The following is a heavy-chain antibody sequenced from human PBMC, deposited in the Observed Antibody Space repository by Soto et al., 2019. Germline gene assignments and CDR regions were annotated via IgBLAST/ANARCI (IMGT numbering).Heavy chain of an antibody. CDR1: GGSISSSSYY. Sequence: SETLSLTCTVSGGSISSSSYYWGWIRQPPGKGLEWIGSIYYSGSTYYNPSLKSRVTISVDTSKNQFSLKLSSVTAADTAVYYCARSITMVRGVIPYYYYGMDVWGQGTTVTVSS. J-gene: IGHJ6*02. V-gene: IGHV4-39*01. CDR3: ARSITMVRGVIPYYYYGMDV. CDR2: IYYSGST. D-gene: IGHD3-10*01.